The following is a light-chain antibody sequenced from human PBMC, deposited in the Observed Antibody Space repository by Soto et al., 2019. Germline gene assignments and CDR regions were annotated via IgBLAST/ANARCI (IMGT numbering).Light chain of an antibody. Sequence: EIVLTQSTGTLSLSPGARATLSCRASQSVGTDLAWYQRKPGQAPRLLIYGASTRATGIPARFSGSGSGTEFTLTISSLQSEDFAVYYCQQYNNWPLTFGQGTKVDIK. CDR2: GAS. V-gene: IGKV3-15*01. J-gene: IGKJ1*01. CDR3: QQYNNWPLT. CDR1: QSVGTD.